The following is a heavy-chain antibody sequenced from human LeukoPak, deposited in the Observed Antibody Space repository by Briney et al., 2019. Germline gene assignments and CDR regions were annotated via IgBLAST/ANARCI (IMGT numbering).Heavy chain of an antibody. Sequence: GGSLRLSCAASGFTFSSHGMHWVRQAPGKGLEWVAVISSDGYRTDYPDSVRGRFTISRDNFKNTVDLQMISVTAEDTAMYFCAKGLGTGSVLARPLHYWGQGTLVTVSS. J-gene: IGHJ4*02. CDR2: ISSDGYRT. CDR3: AKGLGTGSVLARPLHY. D-gene: IGHD3-10*01. V-gene: IGHV3-30*18. CDR1: GFTFSSHG.